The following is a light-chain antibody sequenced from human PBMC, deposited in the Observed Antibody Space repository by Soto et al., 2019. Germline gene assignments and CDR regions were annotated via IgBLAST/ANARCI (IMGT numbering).Light chain of an antibody. CDR2: DVS. CDR3: SSYTSSSTQV. J-gene: IGLJ1*01. CDR1: SSDVGGYNY. Sequence: QSALTQPASVSGSPGQSITISCTGTSSDVGGYNYVSWYQQHPGKAPHLLIYDVSPRPSGVSNRFSGSKSGNTASLTISGLQAEDEADYYCSSYTSSSTQVFGTGTKVTVL. V-gene: IGLV2-14*01.